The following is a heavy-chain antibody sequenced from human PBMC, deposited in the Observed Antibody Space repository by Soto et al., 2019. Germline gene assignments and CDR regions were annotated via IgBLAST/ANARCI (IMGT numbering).Heavy chain of an antibody. V-gene: IGHV3-23*01. J-gene: IGHJ4*02. Sequence: EVQLLESGGGLVQPGGSLRLSCAASGFTFSSYAMSWVRQAPGKGLEWVSAISGRGGSTYYADSVKGRFTISRDNSKNPLNLHMNSRSAENKAAYNCAHNIVLMGYATFQYWGQGTLVTVSS. CDR2: ISGRGGST. D-gene: IGHD2-8*01. CDR3: AHNIVLMGYATFQY. CDR1: GFTFSSYA.